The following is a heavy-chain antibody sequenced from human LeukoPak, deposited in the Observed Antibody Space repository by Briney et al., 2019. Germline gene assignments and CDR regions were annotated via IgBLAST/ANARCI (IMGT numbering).Heavy chain of an antibody. D-gene: IGHD1-26*01. V-gene: IGHV4-59*01. CDR3: ARVKSGSYGFGY. CDR2: IYYSGST. J-gene: IGHJ4*02. Sequence: SETLSLTCTVSGGSISSYYWSWIRQPPGKGLEWIGYIYYSGSTNYNPSLKSRVTISVDTSKNQFSLKLSSVTAADTAVYYCARVKSGSYGFGYWGQGTLVTVSS. CDR1: GGSISSYY.